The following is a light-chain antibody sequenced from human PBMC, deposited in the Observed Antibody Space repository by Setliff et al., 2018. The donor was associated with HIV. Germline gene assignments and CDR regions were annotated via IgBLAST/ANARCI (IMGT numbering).Light chain of an antibody. V-gene: IGLV2-23*02. CDR1: STDIDYYES. Sequence: QSVLTQPASVSGSPGQSITISCTGTSTDIDYYESASWYQQHPGEVPKLMLYDVTKRPSGVSDRFSASKSGNTASLTISGLQADDEAHYYCCSYAPIDTWIFGGGTKVTVL. CDR2: DVT. J-gene: IGLJ2*01. CDR3: CSYAPIDTWI.